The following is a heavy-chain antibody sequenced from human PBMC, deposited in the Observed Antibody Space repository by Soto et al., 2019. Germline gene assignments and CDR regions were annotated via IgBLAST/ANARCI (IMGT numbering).Heavy chain of an antibody. J-gene: IGHJ5*02. CDR2: INSDGSRT. D-gene: IGHD3-10*01. V-gene: IGHV3-74*03. CDR3: ARVATGSYDWFDP. CDR1: KFTFSRYW. Sequence: GGSLRLSCAASKFTFSRYWMHWVRQIPGKGLMWVSRINSDGSRTTYADSVKGRFTISRDNAKNTVFLDMNSLRPEDTAVYYCARVATGSYDWFDPWGQGTLVTVSS.